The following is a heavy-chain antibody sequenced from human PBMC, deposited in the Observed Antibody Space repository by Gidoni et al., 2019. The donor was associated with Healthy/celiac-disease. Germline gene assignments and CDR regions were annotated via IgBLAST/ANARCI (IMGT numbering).Heavy chain of an antibody. Sequence: EVQLLEPGGGLVQPGGSLRLSCAASGFTFSNYAMRGVRQAPGRGLEWVSAISGSGGSTYYADSVKGRFTISRDNSKNTLYLQMNSLRAEDTAVYYCAKHSGSYWWLDYWGQGTLVTVSS. D-gene: IGHD1-26*01. CDR1: GFTFSNYA. J-gene: IGHJ4*02. CDR3: AKHSGSYWWLDY. V-gene: IGHV3-23*01. CDR2: ISGSGGST.